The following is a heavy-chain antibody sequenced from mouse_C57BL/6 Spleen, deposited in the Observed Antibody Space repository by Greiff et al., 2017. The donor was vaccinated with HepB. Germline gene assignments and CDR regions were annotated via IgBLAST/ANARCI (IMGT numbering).Heavy chain of an antibody. J-gene: IGHJ4*01. V-gene: IGHV2-5*01. CDR2: IWRGGST. D-gene: IGHD2-2*01. CDR3: AKKRGYYDAMDY. CDR1: GFSLTSYG. Sequence: VKLQQSGPGLVQPSQSLSITCTVSGFSLTSYGVHWVRQSPGKGLEWLGVIWRGGSTDYNAAFMSRLSITKDNSKSQVFFKMNSLQADDTAIYYCAKKRGYYDAMDYWGQGTSVTVSS.